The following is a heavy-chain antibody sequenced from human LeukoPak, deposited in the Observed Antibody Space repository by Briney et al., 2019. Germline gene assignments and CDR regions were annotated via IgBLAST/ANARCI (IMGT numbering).Heavy chain of an antibody. J-gene: IGHJ4*02. CDR2: ISYDRSNK. D-gene: IGHD2-15*01. Sequence: GGSLRLSCAASGFTFSSYAMHWVRQAPGKGLEWVAVISYDRSNKYYADSVKGRFTISRDNSKNTLYLQMNSLRAEDTAVYYCAKDSVAATPDYFDYWGQGTLVTVSS. CDR3: AKDSVAATPDYFDY. CDR1: GFTFSSYA. V-gene: IGHV3-30-3*02.